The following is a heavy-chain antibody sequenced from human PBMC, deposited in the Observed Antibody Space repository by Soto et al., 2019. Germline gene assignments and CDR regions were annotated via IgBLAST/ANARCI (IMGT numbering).Heavy chain of an antibody. V-gene: IGHV4-59*01. J-gene: IGHJ4*02. D-gene: IGHD2-2*01. CDR3: ATNQLPLHYFDY. CDR2: IYCSGST. CDR1: GGSISSYY. Sequence: SETLSLTCTVSGGSISSYYWSWIRQPPGKGLEWIGYIYCSGSTNYNPSLKSRVTISVDTSKNQFSLKLSSVTAADTAVYYCATNQLPLHYFDYWGQGTLVTVSS.